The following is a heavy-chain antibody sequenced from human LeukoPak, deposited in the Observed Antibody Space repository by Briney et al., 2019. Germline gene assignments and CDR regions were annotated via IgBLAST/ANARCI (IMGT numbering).Heavy chain of an antibody. V-gene: IGHV3-23*01. J-gene: IGHJ3*02. Sequence: GGSLSLPCTASGFTFASHAMSWVRQAPGEGLEWVSFISGSSSSTYYADSVQGRFTTSRDNSKNILYLQMNSLRAEDTAVYYCAKDLSSSWPKAFHIWGQGTMVSLSS. CDR2: ISGSSSST. D-gene: IGHD6-13*01. CDR3: AKDLSSSWPKAFHI. CDR1: GFTFASHA.